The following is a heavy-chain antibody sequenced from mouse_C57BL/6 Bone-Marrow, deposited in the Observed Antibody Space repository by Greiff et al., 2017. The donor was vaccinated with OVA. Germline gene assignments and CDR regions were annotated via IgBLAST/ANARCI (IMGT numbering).Heavy chain of an antibody. CDR3: ARDYGSHYWYFDV. V-gene: IGHV1-81*01. CDR2: IYPRSGNT. J-gene: IGHJ1*03. Sequence: VQLQQSGAELARPGASVKLSCKASGYTFTSYGISWVKQRTVQGLEWIGEIYPRSGNTYYNEKFKGKATLTADKSSSTAYMELRSLTSEDSAVYFCARDYGSHYWYFDVWGTGTTVTVSS. CDR1: GYTFTSYG. D-gene: IGHD1-1*01.